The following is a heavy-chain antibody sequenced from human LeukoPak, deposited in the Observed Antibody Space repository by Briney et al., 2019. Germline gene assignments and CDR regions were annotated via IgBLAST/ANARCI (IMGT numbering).Heavy chain of an antibody. CDR3: ARTYNPDY. CDR2: IRYDGNNK. J-gene: IGHJ4*02. D-gene: IGHD1-14*01. Sequence: PGGSLRLSCTASGFTFSSTGMHWVRQAPGKGLEWVSCIRYDGNNKYYGDSVKGRLTASRDNSKNTLYLQMNSLRVEDTAVYYCARTYNPDYWGQGTLVTVSS. CDR1: GFTFSSTG. V-gene: IGHV3-30*02.